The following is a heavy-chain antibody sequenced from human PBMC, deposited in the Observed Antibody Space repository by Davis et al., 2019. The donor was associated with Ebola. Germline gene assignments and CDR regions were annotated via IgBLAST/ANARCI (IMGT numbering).Heavy chain of an antibody. J-gene: IGHJ4*02. CDR1: GFTFSSYS. CDR2: ISSSSSTI. Sequence: GESLKISCAASGFTFSSYSMNWVRQAPGKGLEWVSYISSSSSTIHYADSVKGRFTISRDNAKNSLYLQMNSLRDEDTAVYYCARLPAARNLGPQDWGQGTLVTVSS. V-gene: IGHV3-48*02. CDR3: ARLPAARNLGPQD. D-gene: IGHD6-6*01.